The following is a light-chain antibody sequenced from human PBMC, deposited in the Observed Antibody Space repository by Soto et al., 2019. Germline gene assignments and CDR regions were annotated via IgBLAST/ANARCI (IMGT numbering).Light chain of an antibody. CDR3: LLYYGGAVV. Sequence: QTVVTQEPSLTVSPGGTVTLTCASSTGAVTSGYYPSWFQQKPGQAPKPLIYSTSNKHSWTPARFSGSLLGDKAALTLSGVQPEDEAEYYCLLYYGGAVVFGGGTKLTVL. CDR2: STS. CDR1: TGAVTSGYY. V-gene: IGLV7-43*01. J-gene: IGLJ2*01.